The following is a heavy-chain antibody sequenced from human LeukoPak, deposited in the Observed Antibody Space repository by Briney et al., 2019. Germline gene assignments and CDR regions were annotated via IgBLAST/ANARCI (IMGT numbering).Heavy chain of an antibody. CDR3: VLRRDGYKD. D-gene: IGHD5-24*01. V-gene: IGHV5-51*01. CDR2: IYPTNSDT. Sequence: GESLKISCKGSGYLFTSYWIGWVRQMPGKGLEWMGIIYPTNSDTRYSPSFQGQVTISADKSITTAYLQWSSLKASDTAMYYCVLRRDGYKDWGQGTLVTVSS. J-gene: IGHJ4*02. CDR1: GYLFTSYW.